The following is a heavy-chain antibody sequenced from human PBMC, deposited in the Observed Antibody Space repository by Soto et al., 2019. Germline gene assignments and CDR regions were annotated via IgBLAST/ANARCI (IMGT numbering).Heavy chain of an antibody. D-gene: IGHD3-9*01. Sequence: ASVKVSCKASGYTFTSYGISWVRQAPGQGLEWMGWISAYNGNTNYAQKLQGRVTMTRDTSTSTAYMELRSLLSDDTALYYSARYYSDFFTGYYPHFDYWGQGTLVTVSS. CDR3: ARYYSDFFTGYYPHFDY. V-gene: IGHV1-18*01. J-gene: IGHJ4*02. CDR1: GYTFTSYG. CDR2: ISAYNGNT.